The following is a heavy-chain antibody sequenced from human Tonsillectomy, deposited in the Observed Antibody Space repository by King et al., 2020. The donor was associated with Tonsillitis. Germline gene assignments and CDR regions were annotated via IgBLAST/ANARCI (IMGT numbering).Heavy chain of an antibody. V-gene: IGHV3-30*18. CDR1: GFTFSSYG. CDR2: ISYDGSNK. D-gene: IGHD1-26*01. J-gene: IGHJ4*02. Sequence: VQLVESGGGVVQPGRSLRLSCAASGFTFSSYGMHWVRQAPGKGLEWVAVISYDGSNKYYADSVKGRFTISRNNSKNTLYLQMNSLRSEDTAVYSCAKGKHSGSYYMWDYWGQGTLVTVSS. CDR3: AKGKHSGSYYMWDY.